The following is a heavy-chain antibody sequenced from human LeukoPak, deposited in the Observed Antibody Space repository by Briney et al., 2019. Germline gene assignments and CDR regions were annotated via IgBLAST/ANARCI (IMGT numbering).Heavy chain of an antibody. CDR1: GYTFSSYV. CDR3: ARGKRYEDY. Sequence: GASVKVSCKASGYTFSSYVISWVRQAPGQGLEWMGWISPFNGHTSYADNVQGRVTMTTDTSTSIVYMELRGLRSEDTAVYYCARGKRYEDYCGQGTQVTVSS. D-gene: IGHD3-3*01. J-gene: IGHJ4*02. CDR2: ISPFNGHT. V-gene: IGHV1-18*01.